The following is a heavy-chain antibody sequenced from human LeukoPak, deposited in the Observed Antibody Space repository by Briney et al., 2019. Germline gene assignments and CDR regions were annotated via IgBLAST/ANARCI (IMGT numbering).Heavy chain of an antibody. CDR2: ISGSNGNT. CDR1: GYTFNTYG. J-gene: IGHJ6*03. V-gene: IGHV1-18*01. Sequence: GASVKVSCKASGYTFNTYGISWVRQAPGQGLEWMGWISGSNGNTHYGPKLQGRGTMTTDTSTSTAYMELRSLRSDDTAVYYCARGSGYDFYYYYMDVWGKGTTVTVSS. D-gene: IGHD5-12*01. CDR3: ARGSGYDFYYYYMDV.